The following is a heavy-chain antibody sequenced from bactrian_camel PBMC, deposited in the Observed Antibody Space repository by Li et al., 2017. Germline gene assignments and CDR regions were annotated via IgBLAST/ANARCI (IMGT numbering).Heavy chain of an antibody. V-gene: IGHV3S40*01. CDR2: IYTGRGNT. D-gene: IGHD1*01. CDR1: GFRFSSHH. J-gene: IGHJ4*01. Sequence: DVQLVESGGGLVQPGGSLSLSCATSGFRFSSHHMSWVRQASGKGLEWVASIYTGRGNTYYADSVKGRFTVSKDNTENALYLEMNNLQREDTAVYYCMRDRFCSGGECFWLVWGQGTQVTVS. CDR3: MRDRFCSGGECFWLV.